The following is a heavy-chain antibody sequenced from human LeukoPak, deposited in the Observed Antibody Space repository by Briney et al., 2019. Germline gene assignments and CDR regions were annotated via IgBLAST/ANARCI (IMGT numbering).Heavy chain of an antibody. V-gene: IGHV4-59*02. J-gene: IGHJ4*02. CDR1: VGSVTRDY. D-gene: IGHD6-19*01. Sequence: PSETLSLTCTVSVGSVTRDYWTWIRQSPGKGLEWIGHLFDSGSTTYNPSLKSRVTISVDKSKNQFSLKLSSVTAADTAVYYCARDSRIAMGGFDYWGQGTLVTVSS. CDR3: ARDSRIAMGGFDY. CDR2: LFDSGST.